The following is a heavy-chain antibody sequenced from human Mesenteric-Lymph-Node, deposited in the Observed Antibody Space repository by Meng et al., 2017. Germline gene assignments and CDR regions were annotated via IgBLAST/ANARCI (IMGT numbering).Heavy chain of an antibody. Sequence: ASVKVSCKASGYTFTGYYMHWVRQAPGQGLEWMGRINPNSGGTNYAQKFQGRVTMTRDTSISTAYMELSRLRSEDTAVYYCARHETETHYGGGTYQFDYWGQGTLVTVSS. V-gene: IGHV1-2*06. D-gene: IGHD4-23*01. CDR2: INPNSGGT. J-gene: IGHJ4*02. CDR3: ARHETETHYGGGTYQFDY. CDR1: GYTFTGYY.